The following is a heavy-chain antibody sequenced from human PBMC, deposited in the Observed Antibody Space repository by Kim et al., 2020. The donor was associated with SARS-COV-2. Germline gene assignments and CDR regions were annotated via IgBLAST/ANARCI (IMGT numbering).Heavy chain of an antibody. CDR2: INGNSGET. V-gene: IGHV1-2*02. J-gene: IGHJ3*02. D-gene: IGHD1-26*01. CDR1: GYTFSAYYY. CDR3: AREWEIPGYDTFDI. Sequence: ASVKVSCKAFGYTFSAYYYIHWVRQAPGQGLEWMGWINGNSGETGFTQKFQGRVTMTRDTSINTAYMELNRLTSDDTAMYYCAREWEIPGYDTFDIWGQG.